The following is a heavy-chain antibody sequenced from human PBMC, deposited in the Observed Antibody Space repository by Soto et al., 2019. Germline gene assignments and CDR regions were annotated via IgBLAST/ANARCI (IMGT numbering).Heavy chain of an antibody. J-gene: IGHJ6*02. CDR3: ARAGGYCSGGVCTHYYFYGMDI. CDR1: GFTFRHYW. D-gene: IGHD2-8*02. CDR2: INSDGSST. Sequence: EVQLVESGGGLVQPGGSLRVSCAASGFTFRHYWMHWVRQAPGMGLVWVSRINSDGSSTNYADSVKGRFTISRDNTKNTLYLQMNSLRAEDTAVYYCARAGGYCSGGVCTHYYFYGMDIWGQGTTVTVSS. V-gene: IGHV3-74*01.